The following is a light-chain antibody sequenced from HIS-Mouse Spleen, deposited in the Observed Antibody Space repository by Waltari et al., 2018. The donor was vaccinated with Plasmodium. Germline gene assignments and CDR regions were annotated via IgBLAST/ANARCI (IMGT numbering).Light chain of an antibody. CDR3: CSYAGSYTWV. CDR2: DGS. Sequence: QPALTQPRPGSGSPGQPVPIPCPGTRSVVGGNNHVSWYQQHQAKAPKLMIYDGSKRPSGVPERFSGSKAGNTASLTISGLQAEDEADYYCCSYAGSYTWVFGGGTKLTVL. CDR1: RSVVGGNNH. J-gene: IGLJ3*02. V-gene: IGLV2-11*01.